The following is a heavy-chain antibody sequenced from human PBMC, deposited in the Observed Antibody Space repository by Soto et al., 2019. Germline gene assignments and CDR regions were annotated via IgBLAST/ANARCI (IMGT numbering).Heavy chain of an antibody. V-gene: IGHV3-33*01. D-gene: IGHD3-9*01. J-gene: IGHJ5*02. CDR3: ARDFEGYFA. Sequence: QVQLVESGGGAVQPGRSLRLSCAASGFTFSSYGMHWVRQAPGKGLEWVAVIGYDGGDKHYADSVKGRFTISRDNSKNTLCMQMNSLRAADTAVYYCARDFEGYFAWGQGTLVTVSS. CDR1: GFTFSSYG. CDR2: IGYDGGDK.